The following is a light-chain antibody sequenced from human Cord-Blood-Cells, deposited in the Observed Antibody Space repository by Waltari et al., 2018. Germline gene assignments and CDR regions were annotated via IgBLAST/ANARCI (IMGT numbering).Light chain of an antibody. Sequence: EIVLTKSPATLSLSPGERATLSCRASQSFSSYLAWYQQKPGQAPRLLIYDASNRATGIPARFSGSGSGTDFTLTISSLEPEDFAVYYCQQRSNWQITFGQGTRLEIK. CDR2: DAS. J-gene: IGKJ5*01. CDR3: QQRSNWQIT. V-gene: IGKV3-11*01. CDR1: QSFSSY.